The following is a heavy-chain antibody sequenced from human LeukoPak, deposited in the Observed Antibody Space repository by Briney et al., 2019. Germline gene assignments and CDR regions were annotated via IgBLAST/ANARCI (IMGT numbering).Heavy chain of an antibody. J-gene: IGHJ4*02. CDR1: GYTFTGYY. D-gene: IGHD2-15*01. Sequence: ASVKVSCKASGYTFTGYYMHSLRQAPGQGVEGMGWINPNRGGTNYAQKFQGRVPLTRDTSISTAYMELSRLRSDDTAVYYCARPHSGYCSGGSCSGGYDYWGQGTLVTVSS. CDR3: ARPHSGYCSGGSCSGGYDY. CDR2: INPNRGGT. V-gene: IGHV1-2*02.